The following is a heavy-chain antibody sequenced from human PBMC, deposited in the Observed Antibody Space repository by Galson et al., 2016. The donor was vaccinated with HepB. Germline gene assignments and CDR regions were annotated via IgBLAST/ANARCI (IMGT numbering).Heavy chain of an antibody. CDR1: GGSMSTYY. CDR2: IYYSGST. J-gene: IGHJ6*02. CDR3: ARSALDYDISAGYYRPLAMDV. Sequence: SLTCTVSGGSMSTYYWSWIRQPPGKGLEWIGYIYYSGSTNCNPSLKSRVTISVDTSKNQFSLKLSSVTAADTAVYFCARSALDYDISAGYYRPLAMDVWGQGTTVTVS. D-gene: IGHD3-9*01. V-gene: IGHV4-59*01.